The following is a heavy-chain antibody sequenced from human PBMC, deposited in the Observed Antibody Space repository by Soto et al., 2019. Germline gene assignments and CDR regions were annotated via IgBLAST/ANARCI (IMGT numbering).Heavy chain of an antibody. D-gene: IGHD6-6*01. J-gene: IGHJ5*02. CDR1: GFTFSSYW. Sequence: GGSLRLSCAASGFTFSSYWMHWVRQSPGKGLVWVSRINSDGSSTSYADSVKGRFTISRDNAKNTLYLQMNSLRAEDTAVYYCARPRGLSSSFDPWGQGTLVTVSS. CDR3: ARPRGLSSSFDP. V-gene: IGHV3-74*01. CDR2: INSDGSST.